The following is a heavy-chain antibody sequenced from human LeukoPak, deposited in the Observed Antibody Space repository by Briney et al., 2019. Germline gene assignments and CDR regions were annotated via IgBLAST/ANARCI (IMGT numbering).Heavy chain of an antibody. D-gene: IGHD2-2*01. Sequence: SETLSLTCTVSGGSISSGSYYWSWIRQPAGKGLEWIGRIYTSGSTNYNPSLKSRVTISVDTSKNQFPLKLSSVTAADTAVYYCARRYCSNTSCYYPDAFDIWGRGTMVTVSS. CDR1: GGSISSGSYY. CDR2: IYTSGST. V-gene: IGHV4-61*02. CDR3: ARRYCSNTSCYYPDAFDI. J-gene: IGHJ3*02.